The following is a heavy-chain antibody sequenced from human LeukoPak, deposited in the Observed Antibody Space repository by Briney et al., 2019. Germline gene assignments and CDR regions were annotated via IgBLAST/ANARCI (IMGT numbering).Heavy chain of an antibody. CDR1: GIRVNSNY. CDR3: ARITSTYFDY. D-gene: IGHD3-10*01. J-gene: IGHJ4*02. Sequence: GGSLRLSCAASGIRVNSNYMSWVRQAPGKGLEWVSVIYSGGSTSYADSVKGRFTISRDNSKNTMYLQMNSPRAEDTAVYYCARITSTYFDYWGQGTPVTVSS. V-gene: IGHV3-53*01. CDR2: IYSGGST.